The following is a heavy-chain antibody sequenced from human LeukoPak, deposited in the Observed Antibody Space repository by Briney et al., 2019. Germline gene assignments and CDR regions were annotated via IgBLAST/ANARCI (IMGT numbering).Heavy chain of an antibody. Sequence: GGSLRLSCAPSGFTFSTYGMHWVRQAQGKGLEWVALIWYDGSNENYADSVKGRFTISRDNSRNTLYLQMNSLRGEDTAVYYCARGGLTIAEATTSWYLDYWGQGTLVTVSS. CDR3: ARGGLTIAEATTSWYLDY. CDR1: GFTFSTYG. D-gene: IGHD1-26*01. V-gene: IGHV3-33*01. J-gene: IGHJ4*02. CDR2: IWYDGSNE.